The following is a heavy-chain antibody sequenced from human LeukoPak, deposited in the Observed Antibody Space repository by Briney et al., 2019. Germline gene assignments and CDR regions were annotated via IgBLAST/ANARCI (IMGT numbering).Heavy chain of an antibody. J-gene: IGHJ4*02. D-gene: IGHD3-22*01. CDR1: GFTFSSYA. CDR2: ISYDGSSK. Sequence: GGSLRLSCAASGFTFSSYAMHWVRQAPGKGLEWVAVISYDGSSKYYADSVKGRFTISRDNSKNTLYLQMNSLRAEDTAVYYCARHPDYYDSSGYYPPYYFDYWGQGTLVTVSS. V-gene: IGHV3-30-3*01. CDR3: ARHPDYYDSSGYYPPYYFDY.